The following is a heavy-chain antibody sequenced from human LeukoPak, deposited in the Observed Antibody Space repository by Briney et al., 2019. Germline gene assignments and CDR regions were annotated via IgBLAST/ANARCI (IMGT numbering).Heavy chain of an antibody. CDR2: IYYSGST. CDR3: ARRAPGDILTGYYPAGAFDI. D-gene: IGHD3-9*01. Sequence: SETLSLTCTVSGGSISSSSYYWGWIRQPPGKGLEWIGSIYYSGSTYYNPSLKSRVTISVDTSKNQFSLKLSSVTAADTAVYYCARRAPGDILTGYYPAGAFDIWGQGTMVTVSS. J-gene: IGHJ3*02. V-gene: IGHV4-39*01. CDR1: GGSISSSSYY.